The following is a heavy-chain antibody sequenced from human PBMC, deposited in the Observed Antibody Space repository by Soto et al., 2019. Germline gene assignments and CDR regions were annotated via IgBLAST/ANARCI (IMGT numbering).Heavy chain of an antibody. V-gene: IGHV1-18*01. D-gene: IGHD2-21*02. Sequence: QVQLVQSGTEVKKPGASVKVSCKASGYTFTSYGISWVRQAPGQGLEWMGWISAYSGNTNYSQNLQGRVTMTPDTSTSTAYMELRSLRSDDTAVYYGARDDSDGMDVWVQGTTVAVAS. J-gene: IGHJ6*02. CDR3: ARDDSDGMDV. CDR2: ISAYSGNT. CDR1: GYTFTSYG.